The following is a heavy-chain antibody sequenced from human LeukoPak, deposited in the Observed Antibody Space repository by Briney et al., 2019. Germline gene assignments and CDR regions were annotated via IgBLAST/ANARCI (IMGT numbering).Heavy chain of an antibody. D-gene: IGHD3-16*02. J-gene: IGHJ4*02. CDR1: GFTFDDYA. CDR3: AKGGGVIAPFDY. CDR2: ISWNSGSI. Sequence: PGRSLRLSCAASGFTFDDYAMHWVRQAPGKGLEWVSGISWNSGSIGYADSVKGRFTISRDNAKNSLYLQMNSLRAEDTALYYCAKGGGVIAPFDYWGQGTLVTVSS. V-gene: IGHV3-9*01.